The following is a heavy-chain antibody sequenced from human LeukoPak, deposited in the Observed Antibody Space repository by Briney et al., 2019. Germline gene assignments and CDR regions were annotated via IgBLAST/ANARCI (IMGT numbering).Heavy chain of an antibody. CDR3: ASSVNLVYYFDY. Sequence: GASVKVSCKASGGTFSSYAISWVRQAPGQGLEWMGGIIPIFGTANYAQEFQGRVTITTDESTSTAYMELSSLRSEDTAVYYCASSVNLVYYFDYWGQGTLVTVSS. CDR2: IIPIFGTA. J-gene: IGHJ4*02. CDR1: GGTFSSYA. V-gene: IGHV1-69*05. D-gene: IGHD1-7*01.